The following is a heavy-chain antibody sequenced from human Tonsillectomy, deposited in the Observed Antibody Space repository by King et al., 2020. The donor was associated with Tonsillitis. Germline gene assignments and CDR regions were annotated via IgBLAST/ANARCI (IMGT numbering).Heavy chain of an antibody. CDR2: ISSNGGST. J-gene: IGHJ4*02. V-gene: IGHV3-64D*06. CDR1: GFTFSSYA. Sequence: VQLVQSGGGLVQPGGSLRLSCSASGFTFSSYAMHWVRQAPGKGLEYVSAISSNGGSTYYADSVKGRFTISRDNSKNTLYLQMSSLRAEDTAVYYCVKGGYGSGNYYNSFDYWGQGTLVTVSS. CDR3: VKGGYGSGNYYNSFDY. D-gene: IGHD3-10*01.